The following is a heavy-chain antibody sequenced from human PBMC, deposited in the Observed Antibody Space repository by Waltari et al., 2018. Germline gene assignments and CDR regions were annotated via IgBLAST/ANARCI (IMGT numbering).Heavy chain of an antibody. V-gene: IGHV4-38-2*01. CDR3: ARTSVGGIAARPDNWFDP. J-gene: IGHJ5*02. D-gene: IGHD6-6*01. CDR1: GYSISSGYY. Sequence: QVQLQESGPGLVKPSETLSLTCAVSGYSISSGYYWGWIRQPPGKGLEWIGSIYHSGSTYDNPSLKSRFTISVDTSKNQFSLKLSSVTAADTAVYYCARTSVGGIAARPDNWFDPWGQGTLVTVSS. CDR2: IYHSGST.